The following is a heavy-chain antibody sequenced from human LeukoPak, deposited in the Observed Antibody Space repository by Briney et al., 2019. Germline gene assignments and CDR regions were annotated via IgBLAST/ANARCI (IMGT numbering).Heavy chain of an antibody. V-gene: IGHV4-4*07. Sequence: SGTLSLTFPVSGGSISRYYWSWIRQPAGKGLEWIGRIYTSGSTNYNPSLKSRVTMSVDTSKNQFSLKLSSVTAADTAVYYCARDRCSSTSCYGPLEYNWFDPWGQGTLVTVSS. CDR2: IYTSGST. CDR1: GGSISRYY. J-gene: IGHJ5*02. CDR3: ARDRCSSTSCYGPLEYNWFDP. D-gene: IGHD2-2*01.